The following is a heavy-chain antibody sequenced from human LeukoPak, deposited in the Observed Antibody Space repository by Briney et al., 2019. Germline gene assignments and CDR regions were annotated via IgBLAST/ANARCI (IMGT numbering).Heavy chain of an antibody. V-gene: IGHV4-4*09. CDR2: IYTGGST. CDR1: GGSISSYY. CDR3: ARHVRSIVLMGGTFDY. D-gene: IGHD2-8*01. Sequence: PSETLSLTCTVSGGSISSYYWSWIRQPPGKGLEWIGYIYTGGSTNYNPSLKSRVTISVDTSKNQFSLKLSSVTAADTAVYYCARHVRSIVLMGGTFDYWGQGTLVTVSS. J-gene: IGHJ4*02.